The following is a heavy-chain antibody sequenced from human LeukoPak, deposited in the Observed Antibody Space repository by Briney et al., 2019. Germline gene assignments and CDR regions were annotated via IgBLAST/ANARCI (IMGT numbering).Heavy chain of an antibody. V-gene: IGHV4-59*01. CDR2: IYYSRST. CDR1: GGSISSYY. J-gene: IGHJ4*02. D-gene: IGHD3-10*01. CDR3: ASTYSGSMVY. Sequence: PSETLSLTCTVSGGSISSYYWSWIRQPPGKGLEWIGYIYYSRSTNYNPSLKSRVTISVDTSKNQFSLKLSSVTAADTAAYYCASTYSGSMVYWGQGTLVTVSS.